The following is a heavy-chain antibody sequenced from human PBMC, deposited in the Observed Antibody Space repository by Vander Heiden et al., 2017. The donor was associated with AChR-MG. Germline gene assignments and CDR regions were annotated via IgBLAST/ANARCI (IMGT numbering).Heavy chain of an antibody. V-gene: IGHV4-31*03. J-gene: IGHJ4*02. Sequence: QVQLQESGPGLVKPSQTLSLTCTDSGGSISSAGYYWTWIRQYPGKCLEWIGYIYYSGSTYYNPSLKSRVTMSVDTSKNQFSLKLSSVTAADTAVYYCARAENYDILTGYSPDFDYWGQGTLVTVSS. CDR1: GGSISSAGYY. D-gene: IGHD3-9*01. CDR3: ARAENYDILTGYSPDFDY. CDR2: IYYSGST.